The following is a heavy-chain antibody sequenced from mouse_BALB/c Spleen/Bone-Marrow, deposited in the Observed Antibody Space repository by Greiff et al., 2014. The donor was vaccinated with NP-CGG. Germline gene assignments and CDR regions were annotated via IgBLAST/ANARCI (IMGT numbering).Heavy chain of an antibody. CDR1: GFSLTSYG. Sequence: QVQLQQSGPGLVQPSQSLSITCTVSGFSLTSYGVHWVRQSPGKGLEWLGVIWRGGSIDYNAAFMSRLSITKSNSKIQVFFKMNSLQADNAAICVCAKIGTTTGAMDYWGQGTTVTVSS. V-gene: IGHV2-5*01. CDR3: AKIGTTTGAMDY. D-gene: IGHD2-14*01. CDR2: IWRGGSI. J-gene: IGHJ4*01.